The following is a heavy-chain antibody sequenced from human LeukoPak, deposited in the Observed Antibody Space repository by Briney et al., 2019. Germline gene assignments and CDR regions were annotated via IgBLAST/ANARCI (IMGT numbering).Heavy chain of an antibody. Sequence: ASVKVSCKASGYTFTDFYIHWVRHAPGQGLEWMGWVRPNNGATKYAEKFQGRVTMTRDTSTSTAHMELSSLRSDDTAEYYCARDSCEDCSGGSCYSGYFDYWGQGTLVTVSS. D-gene: IGHD2-15*01. V-gene: IGHV1-2*02. CDR3: ARDSCEDCSGGSCYSGYFDY. J-gene: IGHJ4*02. CDR1: GYTFTDFY. CDR2: VRPNNGAT.